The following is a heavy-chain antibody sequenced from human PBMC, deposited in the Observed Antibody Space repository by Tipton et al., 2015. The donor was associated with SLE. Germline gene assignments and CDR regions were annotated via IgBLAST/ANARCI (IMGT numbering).Heavy chain of an antibody. J-gene: IGHJ6*02. CDR3: ATVATPSSSWYSYYYGMDV. CDR1: GGSISSHY. V-gene: IGHV4-59*11. D-gene: IGHD6-13*01. CDR2: IYYSGST. Sequence: TLSLTCSVSGGSISSHYWSWIRQPPGKGLEWIGYIYYSGSTDYNPSLKSRVTISVDTSNNQFSLKLSSVTAADTAVYYCATVATPSSSWYSYYYGMDVWGQGTTVTVSS.